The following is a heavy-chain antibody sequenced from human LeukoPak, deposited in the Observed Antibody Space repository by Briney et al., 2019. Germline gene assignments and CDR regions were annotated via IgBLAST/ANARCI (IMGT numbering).Heavy chain of an antibody. CDR2: IYYSGST. V-gene: IGHV4-59*08. CDR1: GGSISSYY. D-gene: IGHD6-19*01. Sequence: SETLSLTCTVSGGSISSYYWSWIRQPPGRGLEWIGYIYYSGSTNYNPSLKSRVTISVDTSKNQFSLKLSSVTAADTAVYYCARSFSSGWYEDWFDPWGQGTLVTVSS. CDR3: ARSFSSGWYEDWFDP. J-gene: IGHJ5*02.